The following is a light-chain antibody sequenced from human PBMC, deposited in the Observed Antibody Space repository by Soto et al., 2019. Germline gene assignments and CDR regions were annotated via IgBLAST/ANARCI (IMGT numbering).Light chain of an antibody. CDR1: SSDVGGYNY. J-gene: IGLJ1*01. CDR3: CSYAGRYTYV. CDR2: DVS. Sequence: LTQPRSVSGSPGQSVAISCTGASSDVGGYNYVSWYQQHPGKAPKLMIYDVSKRPSGVPDRFSGSKSGNTASLTISGLQTEDEADYYCCSYAGRYTYVFGTGTKVTVL. V-gene: IGLV2-11*01.